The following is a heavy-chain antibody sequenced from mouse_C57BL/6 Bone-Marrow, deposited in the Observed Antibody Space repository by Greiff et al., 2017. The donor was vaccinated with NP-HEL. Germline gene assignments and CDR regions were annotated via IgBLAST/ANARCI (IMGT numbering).Heavy chain of an antibody. D-gene: IGHD1-1*01. CDR2: ISSGGDDT. CDR1: GFTFSSYA. Sequence: EVKLVESGEGLVKPGGSLKLSCAASGFTFSSYAMSWVRQTPEKRLEWVAYISSGGDDTYYADTVKGRFTISRDNARNTLYLQMSSLKSEDTARYYCTREGNYYGTKAMDYWGQGTSVTVSS. CDR3: TREGNYYGTKAMDY. J-gene: IGHJ4*01. V-gene: IGHV5-9-1*02.